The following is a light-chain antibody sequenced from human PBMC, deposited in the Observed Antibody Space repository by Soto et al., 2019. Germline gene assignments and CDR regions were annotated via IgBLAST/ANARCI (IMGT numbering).Light chain of an antibody. CDR1: NSNIGTGFD. Sequence: QSVLTQPPSVSGAPGQRVTIACTGNNSNIGTGFDVHWYRHFPGAAPKLIIYEVTDRPSGVSNRFSGSKSGNTASLTISGLQAEDEAEYYCSSYTNINTRACVFGTGTKLTVL. J-gene: IGLJ1*01. V-gene: IGLV1-40*01. CDR2: EVT. CDR3: SSYTNINTRACV.